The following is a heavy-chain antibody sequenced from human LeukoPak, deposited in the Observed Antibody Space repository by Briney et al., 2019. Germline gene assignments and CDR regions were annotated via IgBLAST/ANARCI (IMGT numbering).Heavy chain of an antibody. CDR2: IYSGGSA. D-gene: IGHD6-19*01. J-gene: IGHJ4*02. CDR3: ARSAVAGTSDY. Sequence: PGGSLRLSCAASGFTVSSNYMSWVRQAPGKGLKWVSVIYSGGSAYYADSVKGRFTISRDNSKNTLYLQMNSLRAEDTAVYYCARSAVAGTSDYWGQGTLVTVSS. V-gene: IGHV3-66*01. CDR1: GFTVSSNY.